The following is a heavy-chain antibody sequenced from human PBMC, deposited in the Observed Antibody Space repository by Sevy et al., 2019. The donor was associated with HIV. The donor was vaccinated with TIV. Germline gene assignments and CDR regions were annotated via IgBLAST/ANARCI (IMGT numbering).Heavy chain of an antibody. D-gene: IGHD6-13*01. CDR3: TRWKAAQSIFDY. CDR1: GFTFGDYC. Sequence: GGSLRLSCTASGFTFGDYCMSWVRQAPGKGLEWVAFLKSDVYGGKVDHAASERGRFVISRDDSKTIAYLQMNDLKTEDTGVYYCTRWKAAQSIFDYWGQGALVTVSS. CDR2: LKSDVYGGKV. J-gene: IGHJ4*02. V-gene: IGHV3-49*04.